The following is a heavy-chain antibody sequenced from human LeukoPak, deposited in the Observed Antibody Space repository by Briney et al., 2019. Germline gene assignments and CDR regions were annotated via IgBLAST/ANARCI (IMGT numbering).Heavy chain of an antibody. V-gene: IGHV4-59*01. CDR2: IYYSGST. CDR1: GGSISSYY. D-gene: IGHD3-22*01. J-gene: IGHJ3*02. Sequence: SETLSLTCTVSGGSISSYYWSWIRQPPGKGLEWIGYIYYSGSTNYNPSLKSRVAISVDTSKNQFSLKLSSVTAADTAVYYCARDLPNYYDSAHAFDIWGQGTMVTVSS. CDR3: ARDLPNYYDSAHAFDI.